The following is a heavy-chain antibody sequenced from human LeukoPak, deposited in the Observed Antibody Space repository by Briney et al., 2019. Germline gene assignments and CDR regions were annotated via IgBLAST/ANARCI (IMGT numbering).Heavy chain of an antibody. D-gene: IGHD6-19*01. CDR1: GXSISSYY. J-gene: IGHJ5*02. V-gene: IGHV4-4*07. Sequence: PSETLSLTCTVSGXSISSYYGSWIRQPAGKGLEWIGRIYTSGSTNYNPSLKSRVTMSVDTSKNQFSLKLSSVTAADTAVYYCARGIAVAGNWFDPWGQGTLVTVSS. CDR3: ARGIAVAGNWFDP. CDR2: IYTSGST.